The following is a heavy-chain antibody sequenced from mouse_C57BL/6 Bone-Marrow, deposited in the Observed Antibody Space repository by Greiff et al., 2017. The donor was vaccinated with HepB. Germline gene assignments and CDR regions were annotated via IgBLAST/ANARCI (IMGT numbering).Heavy chain of an antibody. Sequence: DVQLQESGPGLVKPSQSLSLTCSVTGYSITSGYYWNWIRQFPGNKLEWMGYISYDGSNNYNPSLKNRISITRDTSKNQFFLKLNSVTTEDTATYYCARRLLRYYFDYWGQGTTLTVSS. CDR1: GYSITSGYY. CDR2: ISYDGSN. V-gene: IGHV3-6*01. J-gene: IGHJ2*01. CDR3: ARRLLRYYFDY. D-gene: IGHD1-1*01.